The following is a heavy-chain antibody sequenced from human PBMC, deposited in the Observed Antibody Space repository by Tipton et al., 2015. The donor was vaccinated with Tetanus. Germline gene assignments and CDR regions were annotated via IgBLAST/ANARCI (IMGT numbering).Heavy chain of an antibody. D-gene: IGHD3-3*01. CDR2: IYESGDT. Sequence: TLSLTCTVSGASIRGGTFYWGWIRQPPGKGLEWIGSIYESGDTYYIPSLKSRVTISVDTSTNQFSLTLNSMAAADPGVYYCARNKSGSFPPFDYWGQGKLVTVSS. CDR1: GASIRGGTFY. J-gene: IGHJ4*02. CDR3: ARNKSGSFPPFDY. V-gene: IGHV4-39*01.